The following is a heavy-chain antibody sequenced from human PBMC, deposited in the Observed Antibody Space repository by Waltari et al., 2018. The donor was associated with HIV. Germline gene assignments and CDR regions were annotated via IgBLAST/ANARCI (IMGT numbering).Heavy chain of an antibody. V-gene: IGHV3-30*02. D-gene: IGHD3-3*01. CDR2: IRHDDSNR. Sequence: QVRLVESGGGVVRPGGSLRLSCAASGFTFRGYGIPWVRQAPGKGREGGGFIRHDDSNRDYRDSVKGRLTISRDNSKNTVDLQMNNLKAEDTAVYYCGKDSNYFYDSTGYYCDFWGQGTLVTVSS. CDR3: GKDSNYFYDSTGYYCDF. J-gene: IGHJ4*02. CDR1: GFTFRGYG.